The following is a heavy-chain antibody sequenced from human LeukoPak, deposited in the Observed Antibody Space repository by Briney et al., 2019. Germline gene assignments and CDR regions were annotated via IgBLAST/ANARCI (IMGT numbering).Heavy chain of an antibody. D-gene: IGHD1-26*01. CDR1: GFTFSAYA. CDR3: ARDLHYYMAMDV. Sequence: GWSLRLSCEASGFTFSAYAMTWVRQAPGKGLEWVSSIRSDNKPHYSESVKGRFAISRDNSKNALFLQVHNLRVEDTALYYCARDLHYYMAMDVWGQGTTVTVSS. V-gene: IGHV3-23*05. J-gene: IGHJ6*02. CDR2: IRSDNKP.